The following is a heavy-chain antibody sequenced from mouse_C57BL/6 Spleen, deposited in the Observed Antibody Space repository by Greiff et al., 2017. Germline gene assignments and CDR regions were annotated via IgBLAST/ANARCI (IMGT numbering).Heavy chain of an antibody. J-gene: IGHJ2*01. V-gene: IGHV1-82*01. CDR3: ARSYYYGSSPFDY. CDR1: GYAFSSSW. CDR2: IYPGDGDT. Sequence: VQLQQSGPELVKPGASVKISCKASGYAFSSSWMNWVKQRPGKGLEWIGRIYPGDGDTNYNGKFKGKATLTADKSSSTAYMQLSSLTSEDSAVYFCARSYYYGSSPFDYWGQGTTLTVSS. D-gene: IGHD1-1*01.